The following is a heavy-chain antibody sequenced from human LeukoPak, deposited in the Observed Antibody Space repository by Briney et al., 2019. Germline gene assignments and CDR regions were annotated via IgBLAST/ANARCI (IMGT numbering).Heavy chain of an antibody. CDR2: IYDSGST. D-gene: IGHD3-22*01. CDR3: ARDAYDSGAYYFLFDY. V-gene: IGHV4-59*11. CDR1: GGSNTSHS. J-gene: IGHJ4*02. Sequence: PSETLSLTCTVSGGSNTSHSWSWIRQSPGKGLEWIGYIYDSGSTVYNPSLKNRVTISVDTSKNQFSLKLSSVTAADTALYYCARDAYDSGAYYFLFDYWDQGTLVTVSS.